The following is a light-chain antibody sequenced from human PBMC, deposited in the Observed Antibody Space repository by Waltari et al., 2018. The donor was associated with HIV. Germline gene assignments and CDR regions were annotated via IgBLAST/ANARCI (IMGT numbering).Light chain of an antibody. J-gene: IGKJ2*01. CDR2: VAS. V-gene: IGKV2-28*01. Sequence: DIVMTQSPLSLPVTPGEPASISCRSSQSLLHSSGYHYLDWFLQKPGQSPQVLIYVASNLASGVPDRFSGSGSGIYFTLKISRVEADDVGVYYCMQALQTPYTFGRGTKLEIK. CDR1: QSLLHSSGYHY. CDR3: MQALQTPYT.